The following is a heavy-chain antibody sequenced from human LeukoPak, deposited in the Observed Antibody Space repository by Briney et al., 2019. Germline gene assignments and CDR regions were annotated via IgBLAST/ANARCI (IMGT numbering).Heavy chain of an antibody. Sequence: SETLSLTCTVSGGSISSYYWSWIRQPPGKGLEWIGYIYYCGSTNYNPSLKSRVTISVDTSKNQFSLKLSSVTAADTAVYYCARRKRWLQHFDYWGQGTLVTVSS. V-gene: IGHV4-59*01. CDR1: GGSISSYY. CDR2: IYYCGST. D-gene: IGHD5-24*01. CDR3: ARRKRWLQHFDY. J-gene: IGHJ4*02.